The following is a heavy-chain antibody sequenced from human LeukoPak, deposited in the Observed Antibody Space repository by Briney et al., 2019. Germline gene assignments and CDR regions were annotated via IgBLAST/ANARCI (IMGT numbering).Heavy chain of an antibody. CDR3: ARDEERPPGDYYYMDV. CDR2: IIPIFGTA. Sequence: SVKVSCKASGGTFSSYAISWVRQDPGQGLEWMGGIIPIFGTANYAQKFQGRVTITADESTSTAYMELSSLRSEDTAVYYCARDEERPPGDYYYMDVWGKGTTVTVSS. CDR1: GGTFSSYA. V-gene: IGHV1-69*13. D-gene: IGHD7-27*01. J-gene: IGHJ6*03.